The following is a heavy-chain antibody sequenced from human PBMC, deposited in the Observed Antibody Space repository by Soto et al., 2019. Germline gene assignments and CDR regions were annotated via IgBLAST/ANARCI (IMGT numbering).Heavy chain of an antibody. CDR3: AGDGFCTSTTCRVGNWFDP. CDR2: INHRGST. V-gene: IGHV4-34*01. D-gene: IGHD2-2*01. Sequence: SETLSLTCVVYGGSFSGYYWSWIRQSPGKGLEWIEGINHRGSTNYNPSLESRVTISVDTSKNQFSLKLPSVTAADTAMYYCAGDGFCTSTTCRVGNWFDPWGQGTLVTVSS. J-gene: IGHJ5*02. CDR1: GGSFSGYY.